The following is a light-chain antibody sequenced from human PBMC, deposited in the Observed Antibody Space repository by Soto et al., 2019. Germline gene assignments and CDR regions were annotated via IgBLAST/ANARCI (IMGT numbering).Light chain of an antibody. CDR1: SSDVGGYNY. CDR2: DVS. Sequence: QSALTQPRSVSGSPGQSVTISCTGTSSDVGGYNYVSCYQHHPGKAPKLMIYDVSKRPSGVPDRFSGSKSGNTASLTIAGLQAEDEADYYCCSYGGSYTVLFGGGTKLTVL. J-gene: IGLJ2*01. V-gene: IGLV2-11*01. CDR3: CSYGGSYTVL.